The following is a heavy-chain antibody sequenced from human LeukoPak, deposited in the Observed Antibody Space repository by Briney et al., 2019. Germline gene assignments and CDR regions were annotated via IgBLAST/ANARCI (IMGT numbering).Heavy chain of an antibody. CDR3: AKDLDDILTGSRRGDDC. D-gene: IGHD3-9*01. Sequence: PGGSLRLSCAASGFTFSSHAMSWVRQAPGKGLEWVSSISGSGDSTYHADSVKGRFTISRDNSKNTLYLQMNSLRAEDTAVYYCAKDLDDILTGSRRGDDCWGQGTLVTVSS. CDR2: ISGSGDST. J-gene: IGHJ4*02. V-gene: IGHV3-23*01. CDR1: GFTFSSHA.